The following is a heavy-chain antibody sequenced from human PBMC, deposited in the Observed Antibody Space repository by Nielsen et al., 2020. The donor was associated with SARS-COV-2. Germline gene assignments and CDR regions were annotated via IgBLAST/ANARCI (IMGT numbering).Heavy chain of an antibody. J-gene: IGHJ4*02. V-gene: IGHV1-8*01. CDR2: MNPNSGNT. CDR1: GYTFTSYD. Sequence: ASVKVSCKASGYTFTSYDINWVRQATGQGLEWMGWMNPNSGNTGYAQKFQGRVTMTRNTSISTAYMELSSLRSEDTAVYYCAREFALRDTAYFDYWGQATLVTVSS. D-gene: IGHD5-18*01. CDR3: AREFALRDTAYFDY.